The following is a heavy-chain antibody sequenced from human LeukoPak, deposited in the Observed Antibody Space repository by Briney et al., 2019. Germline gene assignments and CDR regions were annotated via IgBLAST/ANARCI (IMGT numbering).Heavy chain of an antibody. V-gene: IGHV1-18*01. CDR1: GYTFTSYG. CDR3: ARGPVVAATMYYYYYGMDV. Sequence: GASVKVSCKASGYTFTSYGISWVRQAPGQGLEWMGWISAYNGNTNYAQKLQGRVTMTTDASTSTAYMELRSLRSDDTAVYYCARGPVVAATMYYYYYGMDVWGKGTTVTVSS. CDR2: ISAYNGNT. J-gene: IGHJ6*04. D-gene: IGHD2-15*01.